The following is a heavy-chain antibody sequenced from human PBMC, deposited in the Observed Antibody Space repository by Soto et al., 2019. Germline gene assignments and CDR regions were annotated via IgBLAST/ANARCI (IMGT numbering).Heavy chain of an antibody. CDR1: GFTFSSYG. Sequence: QVQLVESGGGVVQPGRSLRLSCAASGFTFSSYGMHWVRQAPGKGLEWVAVIWYDGSNKYYADSVKGRFTISRDNSKNTLYLTMNSLRAEGTAVYYCARGSWPHLYYFAYWGQGTLVTVSS. CDR3: ARGSWPHLYYFAY. J-gene: IGHJ4*02. D-gene: IGHD6-13*01. CDR2: IWYDGSNK. V-gene: IGHV3-33*01.